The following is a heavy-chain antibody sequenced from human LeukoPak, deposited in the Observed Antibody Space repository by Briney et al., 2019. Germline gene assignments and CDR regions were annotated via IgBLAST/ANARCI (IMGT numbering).Heavy chain of an antibody. Sequence: ASVKVSCKASGYTFTSYDINWVRQATGQGLEWMGWMNPNSGNTGYAQKFQGRVTMTRNTSISTAYMELSSLRSEDTAVYYCARGGGRLRGITYSWFDPWGQGTLVTVSS. CDR3: ARGGGRLRGITYSWFDP. CDR2: MNPNSGNT. V-gene: IGHV1-8*01. CDR1: GYTFTSYD. D-gene: IGHD5-12*01. J-gene: IGHJ5*02.